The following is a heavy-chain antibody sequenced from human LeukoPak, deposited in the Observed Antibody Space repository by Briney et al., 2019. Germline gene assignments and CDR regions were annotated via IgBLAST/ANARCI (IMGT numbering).Heavy chain of an antibody. CDR3: ARDRRLIQFDY. Sequence: GGSLRLSCAASGFTFSSYSMNWVRQAPGKGLEWVSYISSSSSTIYYADSVKGRFTISRDNAKNSPYLQMNSLRAEDTAVYYCARDRRLIQFDYWGQGTLVTVSS. CDR1: GFTFSSYS. J-gene: IGHJ4*02. D-gene: IGHD6-19*01. CDR2: ISSSSSTI. V-gene: IGHV3-48*01.